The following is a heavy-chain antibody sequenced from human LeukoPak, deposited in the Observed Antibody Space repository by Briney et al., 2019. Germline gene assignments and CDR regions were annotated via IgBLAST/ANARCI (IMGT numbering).Heavy chain of an antibody. V-gene: IGHV3-21*01. CDR3: ARGINWYGAFDI. CDR1: GFTFSSYS. CDR2: ISSSSSYI. J-gene: IGHJ3*02. D-gene: IGHD1-1*01. Sequence: GGSLRLSCAASGFTFSSYSMNWVRQAPGKGLEWVSSISSSSSYIYYADSVKGRFTISRDNAKNSLYLQMDILRAEDTAVYYCARGINWYGAFDIWGQGTMVTVSS.